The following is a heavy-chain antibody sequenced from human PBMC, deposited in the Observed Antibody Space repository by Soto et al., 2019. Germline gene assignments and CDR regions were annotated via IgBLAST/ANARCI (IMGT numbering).Heavy chain of an antibody. Sequence: GGSLRLSCAASGFTFDDYAMHWVRQAPGKGLEWVSGISWNSGSIGYADSVKGRFTISRDNAKNSLYLQMNSLRAEDTALYYCAKDKPSILQWEGWFDPWGQGTLVTVSS. CDR2: ISWNSGSI. J-gene: IGHJ5*02. CDR1: GFTFDDYA. D-gene: IGHD1-26*01. CDR3: AKDKPSILQWEGWFDP. V-gene: IGHV3-9*01.